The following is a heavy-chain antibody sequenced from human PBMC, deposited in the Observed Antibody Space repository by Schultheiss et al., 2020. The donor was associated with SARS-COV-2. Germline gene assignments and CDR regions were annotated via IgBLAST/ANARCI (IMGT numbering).Heavy chain of an antibody. CDR3: ARGGSEYSSSSVAEWFDP. CDR1: GYTFTGYY. D-gene: IGHD6-6*01. Sequence: ASVKVSCKASGYTFTGYYMHWVRQAPGQGLEWMGWINPNSGGTNYAQKFQGWVTLTRDTSISTAYMELSSLRSDDTAVYYCARGGSEYSSSSVAEWFDPWGQGTLVTVSS. CDR2: INPNSGGT. J-gene: IGHJ5*02. V-gene: IGHV1-2*04.